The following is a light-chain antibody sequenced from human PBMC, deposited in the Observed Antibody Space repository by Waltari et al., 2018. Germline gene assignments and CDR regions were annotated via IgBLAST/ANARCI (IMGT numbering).Light chain of an antibody. J-gene: IGKJ4*01. Sequence: NVLTQSPGTLSLSPGERATLSCRASQSVSNTYLAWYQHQPGQAPRLLIYGASSRATGIPDRFSGSGSGTDFTLTISRLEPEDSAVYFCHLYGSARTFGGGTKVEIK. V-gene: IGKV3-20*01. CDR2: GAS. CDR3: HLYGSART. CDR1: QSVSNTY.